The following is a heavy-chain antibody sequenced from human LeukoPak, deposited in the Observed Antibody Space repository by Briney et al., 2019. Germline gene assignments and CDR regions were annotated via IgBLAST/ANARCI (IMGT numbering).Heavy chain of an antibody. CDR2: IYPGDSET. J-gene: IGHJ3*02. CDR1: GYSFTSYW. CDR3: ARRIAVWGAFDI. D-gene: IGHD6-19*01. Sequence: HRESLKISCKGSGYSFTSYWIAWVRQMPGKGLEFMAIIYPGDSETRYRPSFQGQVTISADKSNSTAYLKCSSLKASYTAIYYCARRIAVWGAFDIWGQGTLVTVSS. V-gene: IGHV5-51*01.